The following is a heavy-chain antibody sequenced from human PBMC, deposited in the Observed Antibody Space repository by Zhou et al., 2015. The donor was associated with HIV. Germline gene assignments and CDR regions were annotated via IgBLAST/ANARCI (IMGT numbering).Heavy chain of an antibody. D-gene: IGHD3-10*01. Sequence: QVQLVQSGAEVKKPGSSVKVSCKASGGTFSSYAISWVRQGPLDEGRCRWEWGGGSSLLFGYSKLTHRSSRARVTITADESTSTAYMELSSLRSEDTAVYYCARVSEDGSGRFTYPRSGXDYWG. CDR2: SSLLFGYS. J-gene: IGHJ4*01. CDR3: ARVSEDGSGRFTYPRSGXDY. CDR1: GGTFSSYA. V-gene: IGHV1-69*01.